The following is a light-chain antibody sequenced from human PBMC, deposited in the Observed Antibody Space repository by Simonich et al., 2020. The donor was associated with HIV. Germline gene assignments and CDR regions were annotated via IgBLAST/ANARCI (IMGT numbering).Light chain of an antibody. CDR1: QSVLYSSNNKNY. J-gene: IGKJ4*01. Sequence: DIVMTQSPDSLAVSLGERATINCKSSQSVLYSSNNKNYLAWYQQKPGPPPKLLIYWASTRESGVPDRFSGSGSGTDFTHTISSLQAEDVAVYYCQQYYSTPLTFGGGTKVEIK. CDR2: WAS. CDR3: QQYYSTPLT. V-gene: IGKV4-1*01.